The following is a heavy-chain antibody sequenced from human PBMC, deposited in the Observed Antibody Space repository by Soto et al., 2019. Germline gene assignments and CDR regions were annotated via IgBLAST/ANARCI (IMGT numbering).Heavy chain of an antibody. V-gene: IGHV1-18*04. CDR3: ARHHGPTTSENWFDP. Sequence: ASVRFSCEASGYTFTSYGISWVRQAPGQGLEWMGWISTYSGDTKYAQKFQGRVTMTTDTSTTTAYLELRSLRSDDTAVYYCARHHGPTTSENWFDPWGQGTLVTVSS. CDR2: ISTYSGDT. J-gene: IGHJ5*02. D-gene: IGHD5-12*01. CDR1: GYTFTSYG.